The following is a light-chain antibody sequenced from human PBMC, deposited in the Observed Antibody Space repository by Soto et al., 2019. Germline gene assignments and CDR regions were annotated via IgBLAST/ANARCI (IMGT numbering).Light chain of an antibody. Sequence: QSVLTQPPSASGSPGQSVTISCTGTSSDVGGSNYVCWYQQHPGKAPKLLIYEVSKRPSGVPGRFSGSKSGNTASLTVSGLQAEDEADYYCSSYVGSNSWVFGGGTKLTVL. CDR2: EVS. V-gene: IGLV2-8*01. CDR3: SSYVGSNSWV. J-gene: IGLJ2*01. CDR1: SSDVGGSNY.